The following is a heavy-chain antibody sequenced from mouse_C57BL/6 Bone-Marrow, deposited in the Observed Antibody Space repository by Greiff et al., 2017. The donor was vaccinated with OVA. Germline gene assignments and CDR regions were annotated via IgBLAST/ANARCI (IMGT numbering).Heavy chain of an antibody. V-gene: IGHV1-82*01. D-gene: IGHD1-1*01. CDR1: GYAFSSSW. CDR3: ASNYYGSSYEAY. CDR2: IYPGDGDT. Sequence: VKLMESGPELVKPGASVKISCKASGYAFSSSWMNWVKQRPGKGLEWIGRIYPGDGDTNYNGKFKGKATLTADKSSSTAYMQLSSLTSEDSAVYFCASNYYGSSYEAYWGQGTLVTVSA. J-gene: IGHJ3*01.